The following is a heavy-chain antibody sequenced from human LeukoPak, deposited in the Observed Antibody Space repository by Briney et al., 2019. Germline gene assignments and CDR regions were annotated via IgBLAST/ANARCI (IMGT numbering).Heavy chain of an antibody. Sequence: GRSLRLSCAASGFTFSSYSMSWVRQAPGKGLEWISYISSSSSTIYYADSVKGRFTISRDNAKNSLYLQMNGLRAEDTAVYYCERGGSSQGGSYFEPCGQGNLVTVSS. V-gene: IGHV3-48*01. CDR1: GFTFSSYS. CDR3: ERGGSSQGGSYFEP. CDR2: ISSSSSTI. D-gene: IGHD6-13*01. J-gene: IGHJ5*02.